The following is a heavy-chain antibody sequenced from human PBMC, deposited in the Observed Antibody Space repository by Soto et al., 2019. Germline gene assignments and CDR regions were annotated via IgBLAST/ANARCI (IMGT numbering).Heavy chain of an antibody. CDR1: GFTFSSYG. Sequence: QVQLVESGGGVVQPGRSLRLSCAASGFTFSSYGMHWVRQAPGKGLEWVAVIWYDGSNKYYVDSVKGLFTISRDNSKNRLYLQVNSLRAEDTAVYYCPRDIRGYCSGCSCYGSWFGPWGQGTLVTVFS. CDR2: IWYDGSNK. CDR3: PRDIRGYCSGCSCYGSWFGP. D-gene: IGHD2-15*01. V-gene: IGHV3-33*01. J-gene: IGHJ5*02.